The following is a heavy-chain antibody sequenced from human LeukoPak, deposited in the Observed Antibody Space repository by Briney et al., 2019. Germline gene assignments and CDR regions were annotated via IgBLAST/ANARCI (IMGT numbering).Heavy chain of an antibody. Sequence: PSETLSLTCTVSGGSISSSSYYWGWIRQPPGKGLEWIGEINHSGSTNYNPSLKSRVTISVDTSKNQFSLKLSSVTAADTAVYYCARRPQARYIAVAGNDYWGQGTLVTVSS. J-gene: IGHJ4*02. CDR2: INHSGST. CDR1: GGSISSSSYY. D-gene: IGHD6-19*01. V-gene: IGHV4-39*07. CDR3: ARRPQARYIAVAGNDY.